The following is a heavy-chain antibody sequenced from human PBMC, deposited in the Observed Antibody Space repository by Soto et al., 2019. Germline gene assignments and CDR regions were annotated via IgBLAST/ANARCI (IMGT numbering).Heavy chain of an antibody. D-gene: IGHD3-3*01. CDR2: ISHDGSKK. J-gene: IGHJ3*01. CDR3: AKDFSRGPSLLRAFDL. CDR1: GFTFSSYG. Sequence: QEQLVESGGGVVQPGTSLRLSCAASGFTFSSYGIHWVRRAPGKGLEWVAVISHDGSKKYYADSVTGRFTISRDNSKNTLYLQMNSLIAEDTAVYFCAKDFSRGPSLLRAFDLWGQGTVVTVSS. V-gene: IGHV3-30*18.